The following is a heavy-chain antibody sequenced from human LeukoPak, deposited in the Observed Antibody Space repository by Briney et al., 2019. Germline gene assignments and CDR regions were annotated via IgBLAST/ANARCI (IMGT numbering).Heavy chain of an antibody. CDR1: RFSFSSYW. Sequence: GGSLRLSCAASRFSFSSYWMHWVRQAPGKGLEWVSAISGSGGSTYYADSVKGRFTISRDNSKNTLYLQMNSLRAEDTAVYYCAKERSTMIVVGAFDIWGQGTMVTVSS. CDR3: AKERSTMIVVGAFDI. V-gene: IGHV3-23*01. J-gene: IGHJ3*02. CDR2: ISGSGGST. D-gene: IGHD3-22*01.